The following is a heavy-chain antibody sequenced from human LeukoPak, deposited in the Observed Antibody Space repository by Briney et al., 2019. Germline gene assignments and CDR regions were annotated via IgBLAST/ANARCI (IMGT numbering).Heavy chain of an antibody. CDR3: ARHEEERFYYDSSGYYLDY. CDR1: GGSLSSSSYS. V-gene: IGHV4-39*01. D-gene: IGHD3-22*01. CDR2: IHYSGST. J-gene: IGHJ4*02. Sequence: SETLSLTCTVSGGSLSSSSYSWGWIRQPPATGLGWIGRIHYSGSTYYNPSLKSRVTISVDTSKNQFSLKLSSVTAADTAVYYCARHEEERFYYDSSGYYLDYWGQGTLVTVSS.